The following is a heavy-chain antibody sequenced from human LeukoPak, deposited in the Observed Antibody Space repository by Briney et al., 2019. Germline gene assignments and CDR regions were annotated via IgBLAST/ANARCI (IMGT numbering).Heavy chain of an antibody. CDR1: GFTFGDYA. J-gene: IGHJ4*02. CDR2: IRSKAYGGTT. CDR3: TRDHYFSGSYVDY. V-gene: IGHV3-49*03. D-gene: IGHD1-26*01. Sequence: GGSLRLSCTASGFTFGDYAMSWFRQAPGKGLEWVGFIRSKAYGGTTEYAASVKGRFTISRDDSKSIAYLQMNSLKTEDTAVYYCTRDHYFSGSYVDYWGQGTLVTVSS.